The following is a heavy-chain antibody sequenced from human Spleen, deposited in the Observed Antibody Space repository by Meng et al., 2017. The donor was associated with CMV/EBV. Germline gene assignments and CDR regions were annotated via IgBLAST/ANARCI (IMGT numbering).Heavy chain of an antibody. CDR2: ISSSSSYI. CDR3: ARAGGIYDSPDV. V-gene: IGHV3-21*01. CDR1: GFTFTSYS. Sequence: GESLKISCAASGFTFTSYSMNWVRQAPGKGLEWVSSISSSSSYIYYADSAKGRFTISRDNAKNSLYLQMNSLRAEDTAVYYCARAGGIYDSPDVWGQGTTVTVSS. J-gene: IGHJ6*02. D-gene: IGHD3-3*01.